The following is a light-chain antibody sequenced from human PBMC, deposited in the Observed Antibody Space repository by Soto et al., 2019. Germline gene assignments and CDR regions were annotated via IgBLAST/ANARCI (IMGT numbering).Light chain of an antibody. V-gene: IGLV1-40*01. CDR3: QSSDGRLTTFV. J-gene: IGLJ1*01. CDR1: SSNIGTGYD. Sequence: QSVLTQPPSVSGAPGQRVTISCTGSSSNIGTGYDVHWYQQLPGGAPRLLIYGNNNRPSGVPDRFSGSKSGTSASLAITGLQAEDEAVYFYQSSDGRLTTFVFGSGTKVTV. CDR2: GNN.